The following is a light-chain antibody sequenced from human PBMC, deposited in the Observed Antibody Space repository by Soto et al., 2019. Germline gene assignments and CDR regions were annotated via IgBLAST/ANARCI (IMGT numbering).Light chain of an antibody. J-gene: IGKJ1*01. Sequence: RASQTISSWLAWYQKKPGIAPKLLIYKASTLKSGVPPRFSGIGSGTEFYLTIRTLQPDYFATYYCEGYYSDSEAFGEGTKVDIK. CDR2: KAS. CDR1: QTISSW. V-gene: IGKV1-5*03. CDR3: EGYYSDSEA.